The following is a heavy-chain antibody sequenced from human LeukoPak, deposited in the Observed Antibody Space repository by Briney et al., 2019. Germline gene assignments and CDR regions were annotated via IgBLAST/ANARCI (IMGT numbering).Heavy chain of an antibody. CDR1: GYSIKSVYY. CDR2: IYHSGNT. J-gene: IGHJ4*02. CDR3: ARGGHSSSSSFSY. Sequence: SETLSLTCTVSGYSIKSVYYWGWIRQAPGKGLEWIGSIYHSGNTYYNPSLKSRVTISVDTSRNQFSLKLSSVTAADTAVYYCARGGHSSSSSFSYWGQGILVTVSS. D-gene: IGHD6-6*01. V-gene: IGHV4-38-2*02.